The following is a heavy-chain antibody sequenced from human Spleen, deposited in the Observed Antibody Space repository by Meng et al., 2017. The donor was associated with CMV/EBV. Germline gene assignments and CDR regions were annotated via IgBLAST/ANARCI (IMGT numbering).Heavy chain of an antibody. CDR1: GFTFSTYS. CDR2: ISFDGSYK. CDR3: AKDFLIRAKVVPAAITGVGMDV. V-gene: IGHV3-30*04. Sequence: GESLKISCAASGFTFSTYSIHWVRQTPGKGLDWVAIISFDGSYKHYADSVKGRFTISRDNSKNTLYLQMNSLRPEDTAVYYCAKDFLIRAKVVPAAITGVGMDVWGQGTTVTVSS. D-gene: IGHD2-2*02. J-gene: IGHJ6*02.